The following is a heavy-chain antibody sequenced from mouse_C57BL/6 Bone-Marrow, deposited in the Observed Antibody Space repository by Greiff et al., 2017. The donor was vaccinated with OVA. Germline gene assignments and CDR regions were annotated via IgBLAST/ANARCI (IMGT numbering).Heavy chain of an antibody. Sequence: EVQRVESGPELVKPGASVKMSCKASGYTFTDYNMHWVKQSHGKSLEWIGYINPNNGGTSYNQKFKGKATLTVNKSSSTAYMELRSLTSEDSAVYYCARPLYYSNLAYWGQGTLVTVSA. CDR3: ARPLYYSNLAY. CDR1: GYTFTDYN. CDR2: INPNNGGT. D-gene: IGHD2-5*01. V-gene: IGHV1-22*01. J-gene: IGHJ3*01.